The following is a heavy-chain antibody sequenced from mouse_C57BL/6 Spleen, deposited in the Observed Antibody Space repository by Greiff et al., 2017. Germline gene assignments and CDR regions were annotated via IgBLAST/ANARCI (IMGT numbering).Heavy chain of an antibody. J-gene: IGHJ4*01. CDR3: AREVTAYYAMDY. CDR1: GFTFSDYG. V-gene: IGHV5-17*01. D-gene: IGHD2-5*01. CDR2: ISSGSSTI. Sequence: EVKLVESGGGLVKPGGSLKLSCAASGFTFSDYGMHWVRQAPEKGLEWVAYISSGSSTIYYAHTVKGRFTISRDNAKNTLFLQMTSLRSEDTAMYYCAREVTAYYAMDYWGQGTSVTVSS.